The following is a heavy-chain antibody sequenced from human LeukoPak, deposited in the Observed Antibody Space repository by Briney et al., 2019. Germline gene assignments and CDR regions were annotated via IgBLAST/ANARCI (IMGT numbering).Heavy chain of an antibody. J-gene: IGHJ3*02. Sequence: SETLSLTCSVSGASISSGSNYWGWVRHPPGKTLEWIGSIYSSGSTYYNPSLQSLVIIIIDMPMNYLSLTLLSLPATDPAVYYCARSDGYGLVDIWGQGTMVTVSS. D-gene: IGHD3-10*01. CDR3: ARSDGYGLVDI. CDR2: IYSSGST. CDR1: GASISSGSNY. V-gene: IGHV4-39*07.